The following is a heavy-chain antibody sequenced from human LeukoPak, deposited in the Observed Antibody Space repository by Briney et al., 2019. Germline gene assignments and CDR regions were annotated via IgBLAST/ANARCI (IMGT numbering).Heavy chain of an antibody. CDR3: ARDRVYCSSTSCHKDNWFDP. D-gene: IGHD2-2*02. CDR2: ISAYNGNT. CDR1: GYTFTSYG. V-gene: IGHV1-18*01. J-gene: IGHJ5*02. Sequence: ASVKVSCKASGYTFTSYGISWVRQAPGQGLEWMGWISAYNGNTNYAQKLQGRVTMTTDTSTSTAYMELRSLRSDDTAVYYCARDRVYCSSTSCHKDNWFDPWGQGILVTVSS.